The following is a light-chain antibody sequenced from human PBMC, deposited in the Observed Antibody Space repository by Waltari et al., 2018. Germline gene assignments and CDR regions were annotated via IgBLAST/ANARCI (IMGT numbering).Light chain of an antibody. Sequence: DIVMTQSPDSLAVSLGERATINCKSSQSLLPSSNNKDFLIWYRQKPGQPPKVLFYWASARESGVPDRFSGSGSGTDFTLTISSLQAEDVAVYYCQQYYGTPITFGQGTRLEIK. V-gene: IGKV4-1*01. CDR2: WAS. CDR3: QQYYGTPIT. J-gene: IGKJ5*01. CDR1: QSLLPSSNNKDF.